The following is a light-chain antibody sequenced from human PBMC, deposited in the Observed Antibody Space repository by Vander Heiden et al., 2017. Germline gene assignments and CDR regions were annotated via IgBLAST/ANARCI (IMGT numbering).Light chain of an antibody. CDR2: AAS. CDR3: QQYYSYPRT. Sequence: PSPSSFSASTGDRVTITCRASQGISSYLAWYQQKPGKAPKLLIYAASTLQSGVPSRFSGSGSGTDFTLTISCLQSEDFATYYCQQYYSYPRTFGPGTKVDIK. J-gene: IGKJ3*01. V-gene: IGKV1-8*01. CDR1: QGISSY.